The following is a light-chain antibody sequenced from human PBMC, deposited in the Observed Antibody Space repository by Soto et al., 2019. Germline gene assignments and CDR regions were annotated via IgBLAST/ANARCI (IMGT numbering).Light chain of an antibody. Sequence: DIQMTQSPSTLSASIGDRVTLTCRASQSLTGRLAWYQQKPGRPPNLLIYDVSILGSGVPSRFSGSESGTAFTLTRSRLGHDDFETFYCQQYKVYPYTFGQGTRLDI. J-gene: IGKJ2*01. CDR1: QSLTGR. CDR2: DVS. CDR3: QQYKVYPYT. V-gene: IGKV1-5*01.